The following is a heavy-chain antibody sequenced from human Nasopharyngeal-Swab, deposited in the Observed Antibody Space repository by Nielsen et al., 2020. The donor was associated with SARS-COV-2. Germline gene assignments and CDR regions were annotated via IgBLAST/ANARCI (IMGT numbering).Heavy chain of an antibody. V-gene: IGHV3-43*01. CDR2: ISWDGGST. J-gene: IGHJ2*01. CDR1: GFTFDDYT. CDR3: ARVVPFLLPRRGHWYFDL. Sequence: GESLKISCAASGFTFDDYTMHWVRQAPGKGLEWVSLISWDGGSTYYADSVKGRFTISRDNSKNSLYLQMNSLRAEDTAVYYCARVVPFLLPRRGHWYFDLWGRGTLVTVSS. D-gene: IGHD3-3*02.